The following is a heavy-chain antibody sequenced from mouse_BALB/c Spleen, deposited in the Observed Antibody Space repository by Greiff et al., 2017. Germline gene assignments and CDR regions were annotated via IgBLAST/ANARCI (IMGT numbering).Heavy chain of an antibody. V-gene: IGHV1-87*01. Sequence: QVQLKESGAELARPGASVKLSCKASGYTFTSYWMQWVKQRPGQGLEWIGAIYPGDGDTRYTQKFKGKATLTADKSSSTAYMQLSSLASEDSAVYYCAREDGNHAMDYWGQGTSVTVSS. D-gene: IGHD2-1*01. CDR1: GYTFTSYW. CDR3: AREDGNHAMDY. CDR2: IYPGDGDT. J-gene: IGHJ4*01.